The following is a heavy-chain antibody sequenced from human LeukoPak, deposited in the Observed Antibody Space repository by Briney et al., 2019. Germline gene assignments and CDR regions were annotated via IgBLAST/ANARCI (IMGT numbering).Heavy chain of an antibody. CDR2: IHYSGST. CDR3: ARDAGAPYGMDV. Sequence: SETLSLTCSVSGGSVRGYYWSWIRRPSGKGLECIGNIHYSGSTNYNPSLKSRVTISVDTSKNQFSLKLSSVTAADTAVYYCARDAGAPYGMDVWGQGTTVTVSS. V-gene: IGHV4-59*02. D-gene: IGHD3-10*01. CDR1: GGSVRGYY. J-gene: IGHJ6*02.